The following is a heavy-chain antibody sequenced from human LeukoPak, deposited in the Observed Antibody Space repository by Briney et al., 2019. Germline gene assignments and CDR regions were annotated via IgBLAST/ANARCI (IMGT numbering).Heavy chain of an antibody. CDR1: GGSISSSY. CDR3: ARLGGLWFGESN. CDR2: IYDSEST. D-gene: IGHD3-10*01. V-gene: IGHV4-59*01. J-gene: IGHJ4*02. Sequence: SETLSLTCTVSGGSISSSYWSWIRQPPGKGLEWGGYIYDSESTNYNPSLKSRVTISVDTSKQQFSLKLTSVTAADTAVYYCARLGGLWFGESNWGQGILVTVSS.